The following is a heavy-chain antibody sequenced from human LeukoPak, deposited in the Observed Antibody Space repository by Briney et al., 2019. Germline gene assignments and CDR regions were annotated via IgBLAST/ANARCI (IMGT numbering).Heavy chain of an antibody. CDR2: FSLGGGST. Sequence: GGSLRLSCAASGFIFSSYAMTWVRQAPGKGLEWVSTFSLGGGSTYYADSVKGRFTISRDNSKNTLYLQMNSLIAEDTAVYFCVKEGTWGTLEYWGQGTLVTVSS. CDR1: GFIFSSYA. J-gene: IGHJ4*02. D-gene: IGHD3-16*01. CDR3: VKEGTWGTLEY. V-gene: IGHV3-23*01.